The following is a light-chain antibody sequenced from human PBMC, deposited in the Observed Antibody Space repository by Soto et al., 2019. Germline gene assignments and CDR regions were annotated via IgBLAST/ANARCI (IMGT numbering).Light chain of an antibody. CDR2: GKS. V-gene: IGLV1-40*01. CDR1: SSNIGSGYD. Sequence: QSVLTQPPSVSGAPGQRVTISCTGSSSNIGSGYDVHWYQQLPGTAPKLLIYGKSKRPSGVPDRFSGSKSGTSASLAITGLQAEDEADYYCKSYDSSLSGSVVFGGGTKVTVL. CDR3: KSYDSSLSGSVV. J-gene: IGLJ2*01.